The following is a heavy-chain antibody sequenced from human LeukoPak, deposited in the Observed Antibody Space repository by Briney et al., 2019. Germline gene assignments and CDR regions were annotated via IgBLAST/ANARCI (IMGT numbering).Heavy chain of an antibody. CDR3: ARVRSAAGLDY. CDR1: GFTFSSYS. V-gene: IGHV3-64*01. J-gene: IGHJ4*02. CDR2: ISSNGGST. D-gene: IGHD6-13*01. Sequence: GGSLRLSCAASGFTFSSYSMHWVRQAPGKGLEYVSAISSNGGSTYYANSVKGRFTISRDNSKNTLYPQMGSLRAEDMAVYYCARVRSAAGLDYWGQGTLVTVSS.